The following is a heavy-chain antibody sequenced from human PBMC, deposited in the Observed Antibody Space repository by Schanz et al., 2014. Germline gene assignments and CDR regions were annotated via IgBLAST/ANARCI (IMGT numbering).Heavy chain of an antibody. Sequence: QVQLVESGGGLVKPGGSLRLSCAASGFIFNDYYMNWIRQAPGKGLEWLSYISRDGTTSYYAASVKGRFTISRDNAKNSLYLEMTSLRGEDTAVYYCARENLNWEAFDIWGQGTVVTVSS. CDR3: ARENLNWEAFDI. J-gene: IGHJ3*02. CDR2: ISRDGTTS. V-gene: IGHV3-11*01. D-gene: IGHD7-27*01. CDR1: GFIFNDYY.